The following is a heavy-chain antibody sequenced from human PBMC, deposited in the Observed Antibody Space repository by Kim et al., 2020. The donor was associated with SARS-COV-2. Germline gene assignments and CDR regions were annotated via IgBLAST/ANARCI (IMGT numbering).Heavy chain of an antibody. J-gene: IGHJ4*02. Sequence: MFYSASLKGRFVITRDNDKNTVYLQMNTLTVEDTAVYYCASVASGYSFDYWGQGILVTVSS. CDR3: ASVASGYSFDY. CDR2: M. V-gene: IGHV3-11*04. D-gene: IGHD3-22*01.